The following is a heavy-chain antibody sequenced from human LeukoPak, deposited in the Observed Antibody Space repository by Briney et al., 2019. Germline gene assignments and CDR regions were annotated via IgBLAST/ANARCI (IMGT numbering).Heavy chain of an antibody. CDR2: IWYDGSNK. V-gene: IGHV3-33*01. D-gene: IGHD3-22*01. J-gene: IGHJ3*02. CDR1: GFTFSSYG. CDR3: PMCSGYYLSSDAFDI. Sequence: GGSLRLSCAASGFTFSSYGMHWVRQAPGKGLERVAVIWYDGSNKYYADSVKGRFTISRDNSKNTLYLQMNSLRAEDTAVYYCPMCSGYYLSSDAFDIWGQGTMVTVSS.